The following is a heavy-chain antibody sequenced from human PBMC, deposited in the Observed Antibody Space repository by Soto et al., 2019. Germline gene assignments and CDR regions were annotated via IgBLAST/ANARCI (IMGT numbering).Heavy chain of an antibody. Sequence: QVQLQESGPGLVKPSGTLSLTCAVSGGSISRSNWRSWVRQPAGKGLEWIGEIYHSGSTNYNPSLKSRVTISVDQSKNQFSLKLSSVTAADTAVYYCARVYYGSGSFYFDYWGLGTLVTVSS. D-gene: IGHD3-10*01. V-gene: IGHV4-4*02. CDR1: GGSISRSNW. J-gene: IGHJ4*02. CDR2: IYHSGST. CDR3: ARVYYGSGSFYFDY.